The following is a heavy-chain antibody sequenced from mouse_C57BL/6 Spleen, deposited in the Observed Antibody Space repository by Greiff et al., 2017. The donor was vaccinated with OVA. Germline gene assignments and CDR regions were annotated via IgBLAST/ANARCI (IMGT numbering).Heavy chain of an antibody. V-gene: IGHV1-69*01. Sequence: QVQLQQPGAELVMPGASVKLSCKASGYTFTSYWMHWVKQRPGQGLEWIGEIDPSDSYTNYNQKFKGKSTLTVDKSSSTAYMQLSSLTSVDSAVYYCARPLYDGYSYYFDYWGQGTTLTVSS. D-gene: IGHD2-3*01. CDR3: ARPLYDGYSYYFDY. J-gene: IGHJ2*01. CDR1: GYTFTSYW. CDR2: IDPSDSYT.